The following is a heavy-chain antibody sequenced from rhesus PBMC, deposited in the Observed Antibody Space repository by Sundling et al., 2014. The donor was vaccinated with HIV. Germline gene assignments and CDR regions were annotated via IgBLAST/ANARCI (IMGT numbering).Heavy chain of an antibody. CDR1: GYTFTDHY. CDR3: AIFWTGYYRRWGTYWAEEVRRSTVSSASTNGPDSVVPPSGGPPSTSDLRRAHAARRACLGRRTYF. V-gene: IGHV1-111*02. Sequence: EVQLVQSGAEVKKPGATVKISCKASGYTFTDHYLNWVRQAPGKGLEWMGGVDPEDGEADYAQKFQDRVTITADISTDTAYMELSSLRSEDTAVYYCAIFWTGYYRRWGTYWAEEVRRSTVSSASTNGPDSVVPPSGGPPSTSDLRRAHAARRACLGRRTYF. J-gene: IGHJ2*01. D-gene: IGHD3-3*01. CDR2: VDPEDGEA.